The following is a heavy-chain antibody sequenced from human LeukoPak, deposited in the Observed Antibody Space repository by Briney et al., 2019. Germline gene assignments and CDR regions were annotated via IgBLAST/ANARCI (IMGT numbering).Heavy chain of an antibody. CDR3: ATDPPPSYSYYYMDV. CDR2: IRYDGNKE. J-gene: IGHJ6*03. Sequence: QPGGTLRLSCAASGFTFSSYGMSWVRQAPGKGLEWVAFIRYDGNKEYYADSVKGRFTISRDNSKNTLHLQMNSLRTEDTAVYYCATDPPPSYSYYYMDVWAKGTTVTIS. CDR1: GFTFSSYG. V-gene: IGHV3-30*02.